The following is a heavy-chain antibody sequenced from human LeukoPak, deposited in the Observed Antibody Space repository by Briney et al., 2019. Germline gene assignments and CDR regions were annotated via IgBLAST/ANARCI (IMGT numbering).Heavy chain of an antibody. CDR3: ARGTTDIVAEISDAFDI. Sequence: PGRSLRLSCAASGFTFSAFAMHWARQAPGKGLEWVAAISYDASNKYYAVSVRGRFTISRDNSRNTLFLQMNSLRAADTAVYYCARGTTDIVAEISDAFDIWGQGTVVTVSS. D-gene: IGHD5-12*01. CDR2: ISYDASNK. J-gene: IGHJ3*02. CDR1: GFTFSAFA. V-gene: IGHV3-30-3*01.